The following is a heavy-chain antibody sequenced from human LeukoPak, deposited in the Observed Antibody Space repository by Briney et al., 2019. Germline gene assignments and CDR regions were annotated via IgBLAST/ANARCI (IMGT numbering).Heavy chain of an antibody. J-gene: IGHJ4*02. CDR2: IWYDGSNK. V-gene: IGHV3-33*01. Sequence: PGRSLRLSCAASGFTFSSYGMHWVRQARGKGLEWVAVIWYDGSNKYYADSVKGRLTISRDNSQNTLYRQMNRLRAEDTAVYYCARAGLGYYGSGSQTSRYYFDYWGQGTLVTVSS. CDR1: GFTFSSYG. CDR3: ARAGLGYYGSGSQTSRYYFDY. D-gene: IGHD3-10*01.